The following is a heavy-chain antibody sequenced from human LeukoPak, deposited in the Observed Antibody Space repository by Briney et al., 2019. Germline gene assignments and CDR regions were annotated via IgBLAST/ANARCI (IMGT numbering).Heavy chain of an antibody. V-gene: IGHV1-24*01. Sequence: ASVKVSCKASGYTFTSYGISWVRQAPGKGLEWMGGFDPEDGETIYAQKFQGRVTMTEDTSTDTAYMELSSLRSEDTAVYYCATGGYYDSSGYAFDYWGQGTLVTVSS. CDR1: GYTFTSYG. CDR2: FDPEDGET. D-gene: IGHD3-22*01. J-gene: IGHJ4*02. CDR3: ATGGYYDSSGYAFDY.